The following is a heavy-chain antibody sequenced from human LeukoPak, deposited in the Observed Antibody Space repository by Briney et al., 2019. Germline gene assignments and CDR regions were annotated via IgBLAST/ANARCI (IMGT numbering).Heavy chain of an antibody. CDR1: GFTFSEHY. V-gene: IGHV3-11*01. D-gene: IGHD6-13*01. CDR3: ARDRHGYFDY. J-gene: IGHJ4*02. Sequence: GGSLRLSCAASGFTFSEHYMIWLRQAPGKGLEAISYISHNGETKYYADSVKGRLSISRDNAKSSLYLQMNSLRVEDTAVYYCARDRHGYFDYWGQGTLVTVSS. CDR2: ISHNGETK.